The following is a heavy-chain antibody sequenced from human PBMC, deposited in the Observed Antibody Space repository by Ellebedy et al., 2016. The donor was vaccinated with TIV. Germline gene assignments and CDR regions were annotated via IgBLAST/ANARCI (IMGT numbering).Heavy chain of an antibody. CDR3: ARDPGSSEPFFDY. D-gene: IGHD6-6*01. CDR1: GFTFSSYG. CDR2: IWYDGSNK. V-gene: IGHV3-33*01. J-gene: IGHJ4*02. Sequence: GESLKISXAASGFTFSSYGMHWVRQAPGKGLEWVAVIWYDGSNKYYADSVKGRFTISRDNSKNTLYLQMNSLRAEDTAVYYCARDPGSSEPFFDYWGQGTLVTVSS.